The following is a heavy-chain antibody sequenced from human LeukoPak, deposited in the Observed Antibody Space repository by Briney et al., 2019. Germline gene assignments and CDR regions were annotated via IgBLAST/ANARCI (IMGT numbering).Heavy chain of an antibody. CDR3: ARETAMAKSYYYYYMDV. Sequence: SVKVSCKASGYTFTSYDINWVRQATGQGLEWMGRIIPIFGTANYAQKFQGRVTITTDESTSTAYMELSSLRSEDTAVYYCARETAMAKSYYYYYMDVWGKGTTVTVSS. V-gene: IGHV1-69*05. J-gene: IGHJ6*03. D-gene: IGHD5-18*01. CDR2: IIPIFGTA. CDR1: GYTFTSYD.